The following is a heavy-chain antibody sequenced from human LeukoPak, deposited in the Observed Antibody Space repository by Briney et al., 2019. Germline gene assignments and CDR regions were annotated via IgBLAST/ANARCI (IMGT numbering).Heavy chain of an antibody. V-gene: IGHV4-59*01. J-gene: IGHJ3*02. Sequence: SETLSLTCTVSGGSISSYYWSWIRQPPGKGLEWIGYIYYSGSTNYNPSLKSRVTISVDTSKNQFSLKLSSVTAADTAVYYCARVVGAAAGSGAFDIWGQGTMVTVSS. CDR1: GGSISSYY. CDR3: ARVVGAAAGSGAFDI. CDR2: IYYSGST. D-gene: IGHD6-13*01.